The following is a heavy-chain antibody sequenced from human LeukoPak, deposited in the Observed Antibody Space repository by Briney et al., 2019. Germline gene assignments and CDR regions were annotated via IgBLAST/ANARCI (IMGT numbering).Heavy chain of an antibody. CDR2: IYYSGST. J-gene: IGHJ6*03. D-gene: IGHD2-15*01. CDR3: ARLRGGSTSYYYYYYYMDV. Sequence: SETLSLTCTVSGGSISSSSYYWGWIRQPPGKGLEWMGSIYYSGSTYYNPSLKSRVTISVDTSKNQFSLQLSSVTAADTAVYYCARLRGGSTSYYYYYYYMDVWGKGTTVTVSS. CDR1: GGSISSSSYY. V-gene: IGHV4-39*07.